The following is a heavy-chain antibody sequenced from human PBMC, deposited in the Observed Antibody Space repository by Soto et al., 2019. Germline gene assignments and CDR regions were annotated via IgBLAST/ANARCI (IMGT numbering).Heavy chain of an antibody. Sequence: GGSLRLSCAASGFTFSSYAMSWVRQAPGKGLEWVSAISGSGGSTYYADSVKGRFTISRDNSKNTLYLQMNSLRAEDTAVYYCAKDKPPIYSGSYYDGGMDVWGQGTTVTVSS. CDR1: GFTFSSYA. CDR2: ISGSGGST. V-gene: IGHV3-23*01. CDR3: AKDKPPIYSGSYYDGGMDV. J-gene: IGHJ6*02. D-gene: IGHD1-26*01.